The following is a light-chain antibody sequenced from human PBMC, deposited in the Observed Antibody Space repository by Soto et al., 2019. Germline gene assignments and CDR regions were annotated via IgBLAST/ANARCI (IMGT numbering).Light chain of an antibody. CDR2: DTS. CDR3: QQYGSSGT. V-gene: IGKV3-11*01. CDR1: QTVNNY. Sequence: LTQSPATLSVSPGGRTILSCRASQTVNNYLAWYQQKPGQAPRLLIYDTSKRAPGVPARFIGSGSGTAFTLTIDIVEPEDYAIYYCQQYGSSGTVGQGTKVDIK. J-gene: IGKJ1*01.